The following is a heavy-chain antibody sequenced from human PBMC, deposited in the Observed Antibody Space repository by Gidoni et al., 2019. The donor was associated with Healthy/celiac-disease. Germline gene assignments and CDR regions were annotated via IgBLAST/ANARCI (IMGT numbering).Heavy chain of an antibody. CDR1: GFTFSSYA. Sequence: EVQLLESGGGLVQPGGSLRLSCAASGFTFSSYAMSWVRQAPGKGLEWVSAIRGSGGSTYYADSVKGRFTIARDNSKNTLYLQMNSLRAEDTAVYYCAKDAAAAVGDYYYYYMDVWGKGTTVTVSS. V-gene: IGHV3-23*01. D-gene: IGHD6-13*01. J-gene: IGHJ6*03. CDR3: AKDAAAAVGDYYYYYMDV. CDR2: IRGSGGST.